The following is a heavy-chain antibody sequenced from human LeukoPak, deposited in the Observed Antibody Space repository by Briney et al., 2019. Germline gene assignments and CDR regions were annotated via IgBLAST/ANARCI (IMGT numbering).Heavy chain of an antibody. D-gene: IGHD3-10*01. CDR3: ARDVNGFNYGSAFDV. CDR1: GGSISSGGYY. J-gene: IGHJ3*01. CDR2: FYTSGTT. Sequence: SQTLSLTCTVSGGSISSGGYYWSWLRQPAGKGLEWIGRFYTSGTTNYNPSLKGRVTISVDTSKNQFSLKLTSVTAADTALYYCARDVNGFNYGSAFDVWGQGTMVTVSS. V-gene: IGHV4-61*02.